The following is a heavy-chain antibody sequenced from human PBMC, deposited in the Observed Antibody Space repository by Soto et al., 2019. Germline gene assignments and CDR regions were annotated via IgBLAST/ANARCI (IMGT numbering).Heavy chain of an antibody. V-gene: IGHV4-39*01. CDR2: IYYSGST. J-gene: IGHJ5*02. CDR3: ARLGITRRFDP. Sequence: PSETLSLTCTVSGGSISSSSYYWGWIRQPPGKGLEWIGSIYYSGSTYSNPSLKSRVTISVDTSKNQFSLKLSSVTAADTAVYYCARLGITRRFDPWGQGTLVTVSS. D-gene: IGHD3-10*01. CDR1: GGSISSSSYY.